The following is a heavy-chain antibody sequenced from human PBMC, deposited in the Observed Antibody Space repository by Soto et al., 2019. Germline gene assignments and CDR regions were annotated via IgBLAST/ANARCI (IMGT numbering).Heavy chain of an antibody. J-gene: IGHJ4*02. CDR2: ISSNGGST. CDR1: GFTFSSYA. V-gene: IGHV3-64D*06. CDR3: VKDSNDFWSGYLNPTFDY. Sequence: PGGSLRLSCSASGFTFSSYAMHWVRQAPGKGLEYVSAISSNGGSTYYADSVKGRFTISRDNSKNTLYLQMSSLRAEDTAVYYCVKDSNDFWSGYLNPTFDYWGQGTLVTVSS. D-gene: IGHD3-3*01.